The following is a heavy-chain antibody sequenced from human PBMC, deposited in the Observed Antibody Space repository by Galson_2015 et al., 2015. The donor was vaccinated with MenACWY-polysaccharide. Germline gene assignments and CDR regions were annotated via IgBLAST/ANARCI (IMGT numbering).Heavy chain of an antibody. CDR1: GFSLTTSGMR. V-gene: IGHV2-70*04. CDR3: ARSRDGSNFDY. D-gene: IGHD5-24*01. J-gene: IGHJ4*02. Sequence: PALVKPTQTLTLTCTFSGFSLTTSGMRANWIRQPPGKALEWLARLDWDGDKFYSTSLKTRLTISKDTSKNQVVLTMTNMDPVDTATYYCARSRDGSNFDYWGQGTLVTVSS. CDR2: LDWDGDK.